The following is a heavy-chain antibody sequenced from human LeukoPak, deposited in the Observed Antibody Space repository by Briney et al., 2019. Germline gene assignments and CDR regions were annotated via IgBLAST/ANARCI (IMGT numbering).Heavy chain of an antibody. CDR1: RGPFRGFF. CDR2: VSHSGSS. V-gene: IGHV4-34*01. D-gene: IGHD4-23*01. CDR3: ARGIFYGGRNQYIWLDL. Sequence: TSETLSLTCAVYRGPFRGFFWSWIRQAPGKGLEWIGEVSHSGSSNYNPSLKSRINISLDTSKSQFSLRLTSVTAADTAVYYCARGIFYGGRNQYIWLDLWGQGTLVTVSS. J-gene: IGHJ5*02.